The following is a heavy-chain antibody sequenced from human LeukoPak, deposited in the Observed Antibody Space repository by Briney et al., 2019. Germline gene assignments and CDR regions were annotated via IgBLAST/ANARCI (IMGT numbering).Heavy chain of an antibody. Sequence: SETLSLTCAVYGGSFSGYYWSWIRQPPGKGLEWIGEINHSGSTNYNPPLKSRVTISVDTSKNQFSLKLSSVTAADTAVYYCARVVVVVAIPGYYGMDVWGKGTTVTVSS. CDR2: INHSGST. CDR1: GGSFSGYY. J-gene: IGHJ6*04. V-gene: IGHV4-34*01. D-gene: IGHD2-15*01. CDR3: ARVVVVVAIPGYYGMDV.